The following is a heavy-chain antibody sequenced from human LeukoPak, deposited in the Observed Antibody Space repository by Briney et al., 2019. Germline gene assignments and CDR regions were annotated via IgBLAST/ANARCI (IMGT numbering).Heavy chain of an antibody. CDR1: GGSISSYY. Sequence: ASETLSLTCTVSGGSISSYYWSWIRQPPRKGLEWIGYIYNRGSTNYNPSLKSRVTISVDTSKNQFSLKLSSVTAADTAVYYCAREGNYDILTGLDAFDIWGQGTMVTVFS. CDR2: IYNRGST. V-gene: IGHV4-59*01. J-gene: IGHJ3*02. D-gene: IGHD3-9*01. CDR3: AREGNYDILTGLDAFDI.